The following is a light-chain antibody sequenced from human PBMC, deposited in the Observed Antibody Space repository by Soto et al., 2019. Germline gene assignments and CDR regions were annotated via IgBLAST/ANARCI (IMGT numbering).Light chain of an antibody. V-gene: IGKV1-5*01. CDR3: QHYKMYSPWT. CDR2: DVS. Sequence: DIQVTQSRSTVSAYVGASVTITCRASQSITTRLAWYQQRPGKAPKLLIYDVSSLQSGVPSRFSGSGSGTEFTLTISSLQPDDFATYYCQHYKMYSPWTFGQGTKVDIK. CDR1: QSITTR. J-gene: IGKJ1*01.